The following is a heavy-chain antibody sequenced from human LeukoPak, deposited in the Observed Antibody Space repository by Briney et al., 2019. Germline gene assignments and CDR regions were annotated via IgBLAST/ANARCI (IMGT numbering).Heavy chain of an antibody. D-gene: IGHD3-10*01. J-gene: IGHJ4*02. CDR3: AREVSGYYGSGSYPDY. Sequence: SETLSLTCSVSGGSISSYYWSWIRQPPGKGLEWIGYIYYSGSTNYNPSLKSRVAMSVDTSKNQFSLKLSSVTAADTAVYYCAREVSGYYGSGSYPDYWGQGTLVTVSS. V-gene: IGHV4-59*01. CDR2: IYYSGST. CDR1: GGSISSYY.